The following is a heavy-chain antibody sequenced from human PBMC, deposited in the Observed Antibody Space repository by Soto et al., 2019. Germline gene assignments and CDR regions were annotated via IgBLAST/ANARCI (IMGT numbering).Heavy chain of an antibody. D-gene: IGHD2-8*01. J-gene: IGHJ6*04. CDR1: GFTFSNAW. CDR3: TTHPPGPDGLILKYAGRDV. V-gene: IGHV3-15*01. Sequence: SLSLSCAASGFTFSNAWMSWVRQAPGKGLEWVGRIKSKTDGGTTDYAAPVKGRFTISRDDSKNTLYLQMNSLKTEDTAVYYGTTHPPGPDGLILKYAGRDVWAEGTTVIFSS. CDR2: IKSKTDGGTT.